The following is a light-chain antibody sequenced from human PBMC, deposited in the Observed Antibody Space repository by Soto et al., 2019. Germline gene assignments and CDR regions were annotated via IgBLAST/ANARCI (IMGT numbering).Light chain of an antibody. Sequence: GERAALSCRSSQSVSSSYLAWYQQKPGQAPRLLIYGASTRATGIPARFSGSGSGTEFTLTISRLQSEDFAVYYCQQYNNWPPLTFGGGTKVDI. CDR3: QQYNNWPPLT. J-gene: IGKJ4*01. CDR1: QSVSSSY. CDR2: GAS. V-gene: IGKV3-15*01.